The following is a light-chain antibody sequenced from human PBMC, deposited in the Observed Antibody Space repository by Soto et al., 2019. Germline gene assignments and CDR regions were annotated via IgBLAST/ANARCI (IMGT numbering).Light chain of an antibody. CDR2: GAS. J-gene: IGKJ4*01. CDR3: QHYGRSPLT. Sequence: PGARATLSCRASQRVSSNSLAWYQQKPGQAPRLLIYGASSRATGIPDRFSGSGSETDFTLTISRLEPEDFAVYFCQHYGRSPLTFGGGTKVEIK. V-gene: IGKV3-20*01. CDR1: QRVSSNS.